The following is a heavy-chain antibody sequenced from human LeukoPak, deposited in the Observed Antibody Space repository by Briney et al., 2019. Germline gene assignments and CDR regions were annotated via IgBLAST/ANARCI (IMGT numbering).Heavy chain of an antibody. V-gene: IGHV1-2*02. Sequence: GASVRVSCKASGYSFTDSYLHWVRQAPGQGLEWMGWINPNIGGTNYAKKFEGRVTMTRDMSTSTAYMDLGGLTSDDTALYYCARDHYDYWSANYASFDYWGQGTLVTVSS. J-gene: IGHJ4*02. D-gene: IGHD3-3*01. CDR1: GYSFTDSY. CDR3: ARDHYDYWSANYASFDY. CDR2: INPNIGGT.